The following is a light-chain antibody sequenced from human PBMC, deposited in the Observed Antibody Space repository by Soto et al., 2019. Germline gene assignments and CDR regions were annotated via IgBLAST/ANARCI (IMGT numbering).Light chain of an antibody. CDR2: DAS. CDR3: QQYESFSPYT. J-gene: IGKJ2*01. Sequence: DIQMTQSPSTLSAFVGDRVTITCRASQSVSSSLAWYQQKPGKAPKLLIYDASTLESGVPSRFSGSGYGTEFTLTINSLQPGDVATYDCQQYESFSPYTVGEGTRLEI. CDR1: QSVSSS. V-gene: IGKV1-5*01.